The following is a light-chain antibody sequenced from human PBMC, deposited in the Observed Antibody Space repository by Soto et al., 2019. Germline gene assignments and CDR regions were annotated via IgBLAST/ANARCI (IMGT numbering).Light chain of an antibody. CDR2: DAS. Sequence: DIQMTQSPSTLSGSVGDRVTITCRASQSISSWLAWYQQKPGKAPKLLIYDASSLESGVPSRFSGSGSGTEFTLTISSLQPDDFATYYCQQYNSYSSGTFGQGTKVDIK. J-gene: IGKJ1*01. CDR1: QSISSW. V-gene: IGKV1-5*01. CDR3: QQYNSYSSGT.